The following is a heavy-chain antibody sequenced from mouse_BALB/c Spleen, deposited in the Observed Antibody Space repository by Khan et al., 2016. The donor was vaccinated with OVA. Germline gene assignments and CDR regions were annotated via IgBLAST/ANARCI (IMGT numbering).Heavy chain of an antibody. CDR3: AREGVRGVAMDY. Sequence: QVRLQQSGPELVKPGALVKISCKASGYTFTSYDINWVKQRPGQGLEWIGWLYPGDATTKYNEKFTGKATLTAAISSSTAYMQLSSLTSATAAVYFCAREGVRGVAMDYWGQGTSVTVTS. V-gene: IGHV1S56*01. J-gene: IGHJ4*01. CDR1: GYTFTSYD. CDR2: LYPGDATT. D-gene: IGHD1-1*01.